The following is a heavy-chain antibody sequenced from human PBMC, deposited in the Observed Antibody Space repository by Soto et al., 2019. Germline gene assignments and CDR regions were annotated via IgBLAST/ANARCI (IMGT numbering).Heavy chain of an antibody. CDR1: GFTFSSYW. CDR2: MNQHGSDI. V-gene: IGHV3-7*03. Sequence: EVQLVESGGDLVQPGGSLRLSCAASGFTFSSYWMAWVRQSPGKGLEWVASMNQHGSDIQYVDSVRGRCTISRDNARNLLYLQMNNLRGDDAAIYYYATDIYFPATCYREHGNWGQGTLVTVSS. CDR3: ATDIYFPATCYREHGN. J-gene: IGHJ4*02. D-gene: IGHD3-9*01.